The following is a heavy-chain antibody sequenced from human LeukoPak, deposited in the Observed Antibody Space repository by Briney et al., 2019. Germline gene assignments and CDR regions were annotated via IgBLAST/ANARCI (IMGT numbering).Heavy chain of an antibody. CDR2: ISGSAGST. V-gene: IGHV3-23*01. J-gene: IGHJ4*02. D-gene: IGHD3-22*01. CDR3: AKPGGYYYDSSGYYPY. CDR1: GFNFGTYA. Sequence: GGSLRLSCAASGFNFGTYAMNWVRQAPGKGLEWVSSISGSAGSTYYADSVKGRFTISRDNSKNTLYLQMNSLRAEDTAVYYCAKPGGYYYDSSGYYPYWGQGTLVTVSS.